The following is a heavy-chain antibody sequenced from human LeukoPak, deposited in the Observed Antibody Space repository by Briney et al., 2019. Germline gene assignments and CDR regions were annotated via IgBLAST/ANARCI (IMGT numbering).Heavy chain of an antibody. Sequence: SETLSLTCTVSGGSISSYYWTWIRQPPGKGLEWIGYIYYSGSTKYNPSLKSRDTISVDSSKNHFSLKLSSVTAADTAVYYCARAQVGIVGATEFAYWGQGTLVTVSS. CDR2: IYYSGST. CDR1: GGSISSYY. CDR3: ARAQVGIVGATEFAY. V-gene: IGHV4-59*08. J-gene: IGHJ4*02. D-gene: IGHD1-26*01.